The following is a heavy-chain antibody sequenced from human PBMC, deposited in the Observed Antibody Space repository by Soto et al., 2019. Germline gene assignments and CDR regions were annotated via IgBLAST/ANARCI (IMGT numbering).Heavy chain of an antibody. V-gene: IGHV3-23*01. D-gene: IGHD6-6*01. Sequence: GGSLRLSCAASGFTFSSYAMSWVRQAPGKGLEWVSAISGSGGSTYYADSVKGRFTISRDNSKNTLYLQMNSLRAEDTAVYYCAKQAEYSSPAGEYYYGMDVWGQGTTVTVSS. J-gene: IGHJ6*02. CDR2: ISGSGGST. CDR1: GFTFSSYA. CDR3: AKQAEYSSPAGEYYYGMDV.